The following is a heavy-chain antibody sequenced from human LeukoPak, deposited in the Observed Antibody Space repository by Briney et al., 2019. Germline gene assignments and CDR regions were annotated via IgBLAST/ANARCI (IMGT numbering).Heavy chain of an antibody. CDR2: IYSDNT. J-gene: IGHJ4*02. Sequence: GGSLRLSCTVSGFTVSSNSMSLVRQAPGKRLEWVSFIYSDNTHYSDSVKGRFTISRDNSKKTLYLQMNSLRAEDTAVYYCATRPTMIVVVRADYWGQGTLVTVSS. CDR3: ATRPTMIVVVRADY. V-gene: IGHV3-53*01. D-gene: IGHD3-22*01. CDR1: GFTVSSNS.